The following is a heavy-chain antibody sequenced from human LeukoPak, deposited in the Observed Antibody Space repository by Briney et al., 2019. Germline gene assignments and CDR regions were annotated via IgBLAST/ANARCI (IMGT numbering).Heavy chain of an antibody. Sequence: SETLSLTCTVSGGSVSNYYWSWIRQSPGKGLEWIGYIYYTETSYNPSLKSRVTISADTSKNQFSLKLYSVTAADTAVYYCARVSASALAEYFQYWGQGTLVIVSS. D-gene: IGHD6-19*01. CDR1: GGSVSNYY. CDR3: ARVSASALAEYFQY. J-gene: IGHJ1*01. CDR2: IYYTET. V-gene: IGHV4-59*02.